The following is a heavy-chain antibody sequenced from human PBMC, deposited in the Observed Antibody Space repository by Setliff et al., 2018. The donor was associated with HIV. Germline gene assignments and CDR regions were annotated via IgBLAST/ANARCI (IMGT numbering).Heavy chain of an antibody. CDR1: GYTFINYA. CDR3: ARALYGGYGGDVNWMGP. CDR2: INTNSGSP. J-gene: IGHJ5*02. Sequence: ASVKVSCKASGYTFINYAMNWVRQAPGQGLEWMGWINTNSGSPTYAQAFTGRFVFSVDTSVTTAYLQISSLKAEDTAIYYCARALYGGYGGDVNWMGPWGQGTLVTVSS. V-gene: IGHV7-4-1*02. D-gene: IGHD4-17*01.